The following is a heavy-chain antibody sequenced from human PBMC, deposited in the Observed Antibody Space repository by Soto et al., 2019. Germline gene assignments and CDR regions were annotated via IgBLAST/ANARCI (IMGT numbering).Heavy chain of an antibody. CDR3: AKESDCGGVCFYFDF. Sequence: EVQLVQSGGRVVPPGGSLRISCAASGFDFNRFTMHWVRQTPERGLEWVSYIRGDGTDIRYADSVRGRFTISRDNTKNSLYLQMYSLTTEDTALYYCAKESDCGGVCFYFDFWGQGALVTVSS. CDR2: IRGDGTDI. J-gene: IGHJ4*02. CDR1: GFDFNRFT. D-gene: IGHD2-21*01. V-gene: IGHV3-43*01.